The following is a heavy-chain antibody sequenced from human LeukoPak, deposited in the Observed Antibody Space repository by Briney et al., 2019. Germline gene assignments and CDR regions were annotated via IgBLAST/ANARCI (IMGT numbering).Heavy chain of an antibody. D-gene: IGHD6-19*01. V-gene: IGHV3-20*04. J-gene: IGHJ4*02. CDR3: ARDLAGYSSGWYSRSSGPSGY. Sequence: GGSLRLSCAASGFIFDDYGMSWVRQAPGKVLEWVSGINWNGGSTGYGDSVKGRFTISRDNAKKSLYLQMNSLRAEDTALYYCARDLAGYSSGWYSRSSGPSGYWGQGTLVAVSS. CDR1: GFIFDDYG. CDR2: INWNGGST.